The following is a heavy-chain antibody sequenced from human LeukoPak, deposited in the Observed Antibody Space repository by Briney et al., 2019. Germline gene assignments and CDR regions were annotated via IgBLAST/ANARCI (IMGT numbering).Heavy chain of an antibody. J-gene: IGHJ4*02. CDR2: INSDGSDT. Sequence: PGGSLRLSCAASGFTFSNFWMHWGRQAPGKGLVWVSRINSDGSDTSYADSVKGRLTRSRDNAKNTLYLQMNSLRAEDTAIYYCVGGYDPHYWGQGTLVTVSS. CDR3: VGGYDPHY. D-gene: IGHD2-8*02. CDR1: GFTFSNFW. V-gene: IGHV3-74*01.